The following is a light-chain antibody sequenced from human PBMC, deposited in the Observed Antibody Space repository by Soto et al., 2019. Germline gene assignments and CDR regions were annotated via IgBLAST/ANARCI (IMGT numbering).Light chain of an antibody. CDR1: QSLRSK. Sequence: EIVMTQSPATLSVSPGERATLACRASQSLRSKLAWYQQKPGQAPRLLIYDASTRATGVPPRFSGSGSGTDFTLIISSLQAEDSAIYYCQQHNNWPLTFGPGTKLEI. CDR2: DAS. J-gene: IGKJ3*01. V-gene: IGKV3D-15*01. CDR3: QQHNNWPLT.